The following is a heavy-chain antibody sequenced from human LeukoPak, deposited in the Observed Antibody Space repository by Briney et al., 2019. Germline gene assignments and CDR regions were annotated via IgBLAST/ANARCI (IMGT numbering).Heavy chain of an antibody. CDR2: MNPNSGNT. D-gene: IGHD5-12*01. CDR1: GYTFTSYD. Sequence: ASVKVSCKASGYTFTSYDINWVRQATGQGLEWMGWMNPNSGNTGYAQKFQGRVTITRNTFISTAYMELSSLRSEDTAVYYCARGRYDFLPPISYYMDVWGKGTTVTVSS. J-gene: IGHJ6*03. CDR3: ARGRYDFLPPISYYMDV. V-gene: IGHV1-8*03.